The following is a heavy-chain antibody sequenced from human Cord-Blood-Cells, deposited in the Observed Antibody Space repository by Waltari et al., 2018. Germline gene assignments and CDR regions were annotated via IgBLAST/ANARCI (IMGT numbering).Heavy chain of an antibody. D-gene: IGHD1-7*01. CDR1: GFTFRGSA. CDR2: ISGSGGST. Sequence: QLLESGGGLVQPGGSLCLSCAASGFTFRGSAMSWVRQAPGKGLEWVSAISGSGGSTYYADSVKGRFTISRDNSKNTLYLQMNSLRAEDTDVYYCAKDRNYYFDYWGQRTLVTVAS. V-gene: IGHV3-23*01. J-gene: IGHJ4*02. CDR3: AKDRNYYFDY.